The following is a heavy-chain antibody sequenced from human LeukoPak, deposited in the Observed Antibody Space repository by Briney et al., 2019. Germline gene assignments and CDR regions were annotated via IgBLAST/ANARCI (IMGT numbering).Heavy chain of an antibody. J-gene: IGHJ4*02. CDR2: LYSEGGRT. CDR3: SRGLGQPVDS. CDR1: GFIFRNDW. D-gene: IGHD6-6*01. Sequence: GGSLRLSCVGSGFIFRNDWMHWVRQAPGKGLVWVSRLYSEGGRTYYADSVKGRFTISRDNAKNTLYLQMNSLTVEDTAVYYCSRGLGQPVDSWGQGTLVTVSS. V-gene: IGHV3-74*01.